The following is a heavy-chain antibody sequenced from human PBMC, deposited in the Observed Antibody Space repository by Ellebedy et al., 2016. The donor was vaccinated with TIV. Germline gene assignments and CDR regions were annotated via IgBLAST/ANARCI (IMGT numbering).Heavy chain of an antibody. D-gene: IGHD6-19*01. Sequence: AASVKVSCKVSGYTLTELSMHWVRQAPGKGLEWMGGFDPEDGETIYAQKFQGRVTMTEDKSTDTSYMELSSLRSEDTAVYYCATGRQWLGYYWYFDLWGRGTLVTVSS. CDR2: FDPEDGET. J-gene: IGHJ2*01. V-gene: IGHV1-24*01. CDR1: GYTLTELS. CDR3: ATGRQWLGYYWYFDL.